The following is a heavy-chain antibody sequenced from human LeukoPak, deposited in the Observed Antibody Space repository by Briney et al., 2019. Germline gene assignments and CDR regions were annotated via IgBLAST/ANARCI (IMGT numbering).Heavy chain of an antibody. J-gene: IGHJ4*02. CDR3: AKRSDYGVNSNYFDY. CDR2: ISDSVTST. CDR1: EFTFSNYG. V-gene: IGHV3-23*01. D-gene: IGHD4-23*01. Sequence: GRSLSLSCAASEFTFSNYGMHWVRQAPGKGLEWVSAISDSVTSTYYADSVKGRFTISRANSKNTLYLQMNSLRAEDTAVYYCAKRSDYGVNSNYFDYWGQGTLVTVSS.